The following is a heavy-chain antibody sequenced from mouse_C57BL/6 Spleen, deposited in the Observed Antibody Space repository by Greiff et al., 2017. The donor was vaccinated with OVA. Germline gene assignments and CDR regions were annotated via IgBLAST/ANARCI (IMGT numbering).Heavy chain of an antibody. CDR1: GYTFTSYW. Sequence: VQLQQSGTVLARPGASVKMSCKTSGYTFTSYWMHWVKQRPGQGLEWIGAIYPGNSDTSYNQKFKGKAKLTAVTSASTAYMELSSLTNEDSAVDYCTREEGYYGSRDYYAMDYWGQGTSVTVSS. V-gene: IGHV1-5*01. J-gene: IGHJ4*01. CDR3: TREEGYYGSRDYYAMDY. D-gene: IGHD1-1*01. CDR2: IYPGNSDT.